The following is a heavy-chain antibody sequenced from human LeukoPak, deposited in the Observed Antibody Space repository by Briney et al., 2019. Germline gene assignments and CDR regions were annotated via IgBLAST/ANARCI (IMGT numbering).Heavy chain of an antibody. CDR3: ARLKGYSSGWYPSYYFDY. J-gene: IGHJ4*02. D-gene: IGHD6-19*01. CDR1: AAPISSSS. V-gene: IGHV4-59*08. Sequence: SETLSLTCTVSAAPISSSSWSWIRPPPPKPLARLGSIYYSGNTNYNPSLKSRVIISVDTSKNQFSLKLSSVTAADTAVYYCARLKGYSSGWYPSYYFDYWGQGTLVTVSS. CDR2: IYYSGNT.